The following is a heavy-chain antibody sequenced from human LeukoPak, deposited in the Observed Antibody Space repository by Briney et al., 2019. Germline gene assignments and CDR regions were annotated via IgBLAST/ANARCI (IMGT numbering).Heavy chain of an antibody. V-gene: IGHV1-69*05. CDR2: IIPIFGTA. CDR3: ASEGDDGNSVSLRY. CDR1: GGTFSSYA. J-gene: IGHJ4*02. D-gene: IGHD4-23*01. Sequence: ASVKVSCKASGGTFSSYAISWVRQAPGQGLEWMGVIIPIFGTANYAQKFQGRVTIITDESTSTAYMELRSLRSEDTAVYYCASEGDDGNSVSLRYWGQGTLVTVSS.